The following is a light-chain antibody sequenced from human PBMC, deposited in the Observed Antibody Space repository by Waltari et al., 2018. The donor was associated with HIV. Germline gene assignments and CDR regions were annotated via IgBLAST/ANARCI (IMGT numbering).Light chain of an antibody. CDR1: QNIGSY. J-gene: IGKJ1*01. CDR2: DAS. CDR3: QQRTSWPAWT. Sequence: EIVLTQSPATLSFSPGERATLPCRASQNIGSYLAWYQHSPGQVPRLLIYDASLRAAGIPAKNSGSGSGTDFTLTISRLEPEDFAVYYCQQRTSWPAWTFGQGTRVEV. V-gene: IGKV3-11*01.